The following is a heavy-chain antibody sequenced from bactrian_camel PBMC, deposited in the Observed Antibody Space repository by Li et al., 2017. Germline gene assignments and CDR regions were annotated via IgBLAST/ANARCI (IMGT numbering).Heavy chain of an antibody. Sequence: HVQLVESGGGSVQAGGSLRLSCAASGATYSNYCMAWFRQAPGKEREGVARIESDGSISYADSVKGRFTISQDRAKNTLYLQMNSLKPEDTAMYYCAAAAGLLGGTCVDVRVVDYWGQGTQVTVS. D-gene: IGHD6*01. CDR1: GATYSNYC. CDR2: IESDGSI. J-gene: IGHJ4*01. CDR3: AAAAGLLGGTCVDVRVVDY. V-gene: IGHV3S53*01.